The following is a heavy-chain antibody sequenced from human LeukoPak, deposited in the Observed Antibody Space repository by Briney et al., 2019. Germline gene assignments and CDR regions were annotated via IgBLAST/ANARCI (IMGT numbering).Heavy chain of an antibody. CDR3: ANVPFVVVTAIPPDY. CDR1: GFTFSSYA. CDR2: ISYDGSNK. Sequence: GRSLRLSCAASGFTFSSYAMHWVRQAPGKGLEWVAVISYDGSNKYYADSVKGRFTISRDNSKNTLYLQMNSLRAEDTAVYYCANVPFVVVTAIPPDYWGQGTLVTVSS. D-gene: IGHD2-21*02. V-gene: IGHV3-30-3*01. J-gene: IGHJ4*02.